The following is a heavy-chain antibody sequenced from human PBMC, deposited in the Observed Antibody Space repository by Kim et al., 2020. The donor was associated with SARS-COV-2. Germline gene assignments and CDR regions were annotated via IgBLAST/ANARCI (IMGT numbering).Heavy chain of an antibody. J-gene: IGHJ4*02. D-gene: IGHD3-22*01. Sequence: VRFTIARENAKNSVYLQMNSLRAGDTAVYYCARVRYYYDSSGYSYYFDYWGQGTLVTVSS. V-gene: IGHV3-13*01. CDR3: ARVRYYYDSSGYSYYFDY.